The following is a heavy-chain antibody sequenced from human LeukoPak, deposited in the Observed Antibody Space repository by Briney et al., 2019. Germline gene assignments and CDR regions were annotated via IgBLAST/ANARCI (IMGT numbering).Heavy chain of an antibody. Sequence: PGESLKISCKVSGDSFAYWIGWVRQMPGKGLEWMGIIFPGDSDTRYTPSFQGQLTISADKSISTAYLQWSSLRASDTAVYYCARRQYSGSHFYFDYWGQGTLVTVSS. V-gene: IGHV5-51*01. J-gene: IGHJ4*02. CDR1: GDSFAYW. D-gene: IGHD1-26*01. CDR3: ARRQYSGSHFYFDY. CDR2: IFPGDSDT.